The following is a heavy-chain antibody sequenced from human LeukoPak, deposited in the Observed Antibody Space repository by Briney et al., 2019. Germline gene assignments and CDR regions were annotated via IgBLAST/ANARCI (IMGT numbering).Heavy chain of an antibody. J-gene: IGHJ4*02. CDR1: GYTFTSYG. CDR3: AKDRYYDSSGYQPFDY. Sequence: ASVKVSCKASGYTFTSYGISWVRQAPGQGLEWMGIINPSGGSTSYAQKFQGRVTMTRDTSTSTVYMELSSLRSEDTAVYYCAKDRYYDSSGYQPFDYWGQGTLVTVSS. V-gene: IGHV1-46*01. D-gene: IGHD3-22*01. CDR2: INPSGGST.